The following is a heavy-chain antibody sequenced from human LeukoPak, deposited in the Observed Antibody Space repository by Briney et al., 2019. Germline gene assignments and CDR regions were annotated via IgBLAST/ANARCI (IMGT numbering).Heavy chain of an antibody. Sequence: SETLSLTCAVSGYSISSGYYWGWIRQPPGKGLEWIGSIYHSGSTYYNPSLKSRVTISVDTSKNQFSPKLTSVTAADTAVYYCARSPSNRYCSSTSCPLYFDYWGQGTLVTVS. D-gene: IGHD2-2*01. CDR3: ARSPSNRYCSSTSCPLYFDY. CDR2: IYHSGST. CDR1: GYSISSGYY. J-gene: IGHJ4*02. V-gene: IGHV4-38-2*01.